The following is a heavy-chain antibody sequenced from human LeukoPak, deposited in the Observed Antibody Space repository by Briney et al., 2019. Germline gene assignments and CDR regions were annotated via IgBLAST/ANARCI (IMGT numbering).Heavy chain of an antibody. D-gene: IGHD1-26*01. CDR3: ARAIVGATVYFDY. CDR1: GGSISSSSYY. V-gene: IGHV4-39*01. J-gene: IGHJ4*02. Sequence: SETLSLTCTVSGGSISSSSYYWGWIRQPPGKGLEWIGSIYHSGSTYYNPSLKSRVTISVDTSKNQFSLKLSSVTAADTAVYYCARAIVGATVYFDYWGQGTLVTVSS. CDR2: IYHSGST.